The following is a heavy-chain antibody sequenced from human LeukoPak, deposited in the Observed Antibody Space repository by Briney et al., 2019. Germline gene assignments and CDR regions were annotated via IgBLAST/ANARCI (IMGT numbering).Heavy chain of an antibody. CDR2: IYPGDFDT. V-gene: IGHV5-51*01. CDR1: GYSFTSYW. Sequence: GESLKISCKGSGYSFTSYWIGWVRQMPGKGLEWMGIIYPGDFDTRYSPSFQGQVTISADKSISTAYLQWSSLKASDTAMYYCARHLGHYYDSSGYYSDYWGQGTLVTVSS. CDR3: ARHLGHYYDSSGYYSDY. D-gene: IGHD3-22*01. J-gene: IGHJ4*02.